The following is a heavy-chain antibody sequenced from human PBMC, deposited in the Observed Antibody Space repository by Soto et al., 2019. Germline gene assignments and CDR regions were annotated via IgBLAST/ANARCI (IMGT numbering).Heavy chain of an antibody. V-gene: IGHV3-23*01. J-gene: IGHJ4*02. D-gene: IGHD4-17*01. Sequence: GGSLRLSCAASGFTFSSYAMSWVRQAPGKGLEWVSAISGSGGSTYYADSVKGRFTISRDNSKNTLYLQMNSLRAEDTAVYYCATTTVTTTDPPYFDYWGQGTLVTVSS. CDR3: ATTTVTTTDPPYFDY. CDR1: GFTFSSYA. CDR2: ISGSGGST.